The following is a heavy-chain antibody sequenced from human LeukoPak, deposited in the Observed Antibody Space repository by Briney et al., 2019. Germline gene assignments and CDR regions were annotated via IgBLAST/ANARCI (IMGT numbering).Heavy chain of an antibody. CDR3: ARQRPSSYYYGMDV. V-gene: IGHV1-2*06. J-gene: IGHJ6*02. Sequence: GASVKVSCKASGYTFTGYYMHWVRQAPGQGLEWMGRINPNSGGTNYAQKFQGRVTMTRDTSISTAYMELSRLRSDDTAVYYCARQRPSSYYYGMDVWGQGTTVTVSS. CDR2: INPNSGGT. CDR1: GYTFTGYY.